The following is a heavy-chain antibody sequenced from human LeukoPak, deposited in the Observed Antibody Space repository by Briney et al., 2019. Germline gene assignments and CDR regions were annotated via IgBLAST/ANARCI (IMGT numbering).Heavy chain of an antibody. CDR1: GFTFTNYA. CDR2: ISEGVGNT. V-gene: IGHV3-23*01. Sequence: GGSLRLSCAASGFTFTNYAMTWVRQAPGKGLEWVSGISEGVGNTYYADSVKGRFTISGDHSKNTLYLQMNSLRAEDTALYYCAKREKGTTGRFFDYWGQGTLVTVSS. CDR3: AKREKGTTGRFFDY. J-gene: IGHJ4*02. D-gene: IGHD4-17*01.